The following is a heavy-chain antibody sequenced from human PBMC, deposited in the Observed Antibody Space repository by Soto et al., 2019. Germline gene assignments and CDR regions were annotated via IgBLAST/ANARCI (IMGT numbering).Heavy chain of an antibody. CDR1: GFTFSSYS. D-gene: IGHD7-27*01. J-gene: IGHJ4*02. CDR3: ARDHWGSTYHFDY. Sequence: GGSLRLSCAASGFTFSSYSMNWVRQAPGKGLEWVSSISSSSSYIYYADSVKGRFTISRDNAKNSLYLQMNSLRAEDTAVYYCARDHWGSTYHFDYWGQGTLVTVSS. CDR2: ISSSSSYI. V-gene: IGHV3-21*01.